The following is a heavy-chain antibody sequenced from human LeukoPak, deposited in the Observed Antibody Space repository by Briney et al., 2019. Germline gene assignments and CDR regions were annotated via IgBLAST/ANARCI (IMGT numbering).Heavy chain of an antibody. CDR3: AKPPHWYSSSWEGGYYFDY. V-gene: IGHV3-30*18. Sequence: PGGSLRLSCAASGFTFSSYGMHWVRQAPGKGLEWVAVISYDGSNKYYADSVKGRFTISRDNSKNTLYLQMNSLRAEDTAVYHCAKPPHWYSSSWEGGYYFDYWGQGTLVTVPS. D-gene: IGHD6-13*01. CDR1: GFTFSSYG. CDR2: ISYDGSNK. J-gene: IGHJ4*02.